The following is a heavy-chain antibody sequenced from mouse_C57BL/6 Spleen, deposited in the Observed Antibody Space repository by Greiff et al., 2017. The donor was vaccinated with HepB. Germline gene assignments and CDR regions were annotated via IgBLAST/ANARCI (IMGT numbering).Heavy chain of an antibody. D-gene: IGHD2-2*01. V-gene: IGHV1-64*01. Sequence: QVQLQQPGAELVKPGASVKLSCKASGSTFTSYWMHWVKQRPGQGLEWIGMIQPNSGSTNYNEKFKSKATLTVDKSSSTAYMQLSSLTSEDSAVYYWAREGDDGWFAYWGQGTLVTVSA. CDR1: GSTFTSYW. CDR3: AREGDDGWFAY. J-gene: IGHJ3*01. CDR2: IQPNSGST.